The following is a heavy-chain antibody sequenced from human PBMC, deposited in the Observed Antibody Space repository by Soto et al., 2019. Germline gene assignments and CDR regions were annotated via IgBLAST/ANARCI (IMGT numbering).Heavy chain of an antibody. J-gene: IGHJ4*02. CDR3: ARGPSYYDYIWGSYLY. Sequence: QVPLVQSGAEVKKPGASVKVSCKASGYTFTSYDINWVRQATGQGLEWIGWMNTNSGNTGYAQKFQGRVTMTRNTSISTAYMELSSLRSEDTAVYYCARGPSYYDYIWGSYLYWGQGTLVTVSS. CDR1: GYTFTSYD. D-gene: IGHD3-16*02. V-gene: IGHV1-8*01. CDR2: MNTNSGNT.